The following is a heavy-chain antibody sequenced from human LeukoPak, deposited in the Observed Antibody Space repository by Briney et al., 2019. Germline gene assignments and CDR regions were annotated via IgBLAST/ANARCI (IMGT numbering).Heavy chain of an antibody. V-gene: IGHV4-39*07. Sequence: SETLSLTCTVSGGSINSSPYYWGWIRQPPGKGLEWIGSISYSGSTYYNPSLKSRVTVSVDTSKNLCSLKLRSVTAADTAVYYCSRSYTSGWYGVPDYWGQGTLVTVSS. CDR1: GGSINSSPYY. CDR2: ISYSGST. D-gene: IGHD6-19*01. CDR3: SRSYTSGWYGVPDY. J-gene: IGHJ4*02.